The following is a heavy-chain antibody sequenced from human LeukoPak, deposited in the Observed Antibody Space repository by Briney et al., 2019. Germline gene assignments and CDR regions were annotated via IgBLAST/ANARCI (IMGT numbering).Heavy chain of an antibody. Sequence: PGGSLRLSCVASGFTFDDYAMHWVRQAPGKGLEWVSGISWNSGTIGYADSVKGRFTISRDNAKNSLYLQMNSLRAEDTALYYCARGTLWWWFDYWGQGTLVTVSS. CDR2: ISWNSGTI. D-gene: IGHD2-21*01. CDR3: ARGTLWWWFDY. CDR1: GFTFDDYA. J-gene: IGHJ4*02. V-gene: IGHV3-9*01.